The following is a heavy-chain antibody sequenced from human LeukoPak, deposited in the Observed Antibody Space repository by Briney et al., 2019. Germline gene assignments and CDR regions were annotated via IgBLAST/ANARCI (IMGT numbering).Heavy chain of an antibody. D-gene: IGHD3-10*01. V-gene: IGHV3-33*01. J-gene: IGHJ4*02. CDR3: AREIFGSGSYPDS. CDR1: GFSFSTYA. Sequence: GGSLRLSCAASGFSFSTYAMHWVRQAPGKGLEWVALIRQDASHTFYTDSVKGRFTISRDTSKNTVYLQMNSLGGEDTAVYYCAREIFGSGSYPDSWGQGTPVTASS. CDR2: IRQDASHT.